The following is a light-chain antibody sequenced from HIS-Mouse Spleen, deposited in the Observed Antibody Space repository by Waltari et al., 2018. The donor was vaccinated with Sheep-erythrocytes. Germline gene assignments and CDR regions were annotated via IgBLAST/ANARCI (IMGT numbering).Light chain of an antibody. Sequence: QSALTQPRSVSGSPGPSVTISCTGTSSDVGGYNEVSWYQQHPGKAPKLMIYDVSKRPSGVPDRFSGSKSGNTASLTISGLQAEDEADYYCCSYAGSYNHVFATGTKVTVL. J-gene: IGLJ1*01. CDR1: SSDVGGYNE. CDR3: CSYAGSYNHV. V-gene: IGLV2-11*01. CDR2: DVS.